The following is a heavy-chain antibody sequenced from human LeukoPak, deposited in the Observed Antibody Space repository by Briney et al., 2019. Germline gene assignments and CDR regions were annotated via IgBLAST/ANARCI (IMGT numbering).Heavy chain of an antibody. CDR2: ISGSGGST. CDR3: ARDDRWVQGVIDY. D-gene: IGHD3-10*01. V-gene: IGHV3-23*01. CDR1: GFTFSSYA. J-gene: IGHJ4*02. Sequence: GSLRLSCAASGFTFSSYAMSWVRQAPGKGLGWVSAISGSGGSTYYADSVKGRFTISRDNAKNSLYLQMNSLRAEDTAVYYCARDDRWVQGVIDYWGQGTLVTVSS.